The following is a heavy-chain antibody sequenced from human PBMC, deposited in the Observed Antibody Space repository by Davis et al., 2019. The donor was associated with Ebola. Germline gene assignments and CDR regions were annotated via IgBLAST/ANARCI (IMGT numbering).Heavy chain of an antibody. CDR3: ARDLGYSYGPASLD. D-gene: IGHD5-18*01. Sequence: ASVKVSCKASGYTFTSYGISWVRQAPGQGLEWMGWISAYNGNTNYAQKLQGRVTMTTDTSTSTAYMELSSLRSEDTAVYYCARDLGYSYGPASLDWGQGTLVTVSS. V-gene: IGHV1-18*01. CDR2: ISAYNGNT. CDR1: GYTFTSYG. J-gene: IGHJ4*02.